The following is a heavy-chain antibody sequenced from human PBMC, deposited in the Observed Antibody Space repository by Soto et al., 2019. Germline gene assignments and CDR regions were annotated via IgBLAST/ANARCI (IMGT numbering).Heavy chain of an antibody. J-gene: IGHJ6*02. CDR3: ARDPQMGGVKGYYYYGMDV. V-gene: IGHV3-21*01. CDR2: ISSSSSYI. CDR1: GSTFSSYS. Sequence: GGSLRLSCAASGSTFSSYSMNWVRQAPGKGLEWVSSISSSSSYIYYADSVKGRFTISRDNAKNSLYLQMNSLRAEDTAVYYCARDPQMGGVKGYYYYGMDVWGQGTTVTVSS. D-gene: IGHD1-26*01.